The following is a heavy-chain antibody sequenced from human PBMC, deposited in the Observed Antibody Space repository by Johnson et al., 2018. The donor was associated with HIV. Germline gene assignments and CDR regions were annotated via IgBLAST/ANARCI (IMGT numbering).Heavy chain of an antibody. Sequence: QVQLVESGGGVVQPGRSLRVSCAASGFTFSSYAMHWVRQAPGKGLEWVAVISYDGSNKYYADSVKGRFTISRDNSKNTLYLQMNSLRAEDTAVYCCAKDSAGEGDAFDIWGQGTMVTVSS. D-gene: IGHD3-10*01. CDR3: AKDSAGEGDAFDI. CDR2: ISYDGSNK. CDR1: GFTFSSYA. V-gene: IGHV3-30*04. J-gene: IGHJ3*02.